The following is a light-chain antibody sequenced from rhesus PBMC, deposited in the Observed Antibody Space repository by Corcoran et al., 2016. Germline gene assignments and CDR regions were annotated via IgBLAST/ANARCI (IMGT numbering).Light chain of an antibody. CDR2: RVS. V-gene: IGKV1-69*01. J-gene: IGKJ2*01. Sequence: DIQMTQSPSSLSASVGDRVTITCRASQGISNWLAWYQQKPGKAPKLLIYRVSNLETGVPSRFSGSGSGTHSTLTISSLQPEDIATYYCQQHDNSPLYSFGQGTKVEIK. CDR1: QGISNW. CDR3: QQHDNSPLYS.